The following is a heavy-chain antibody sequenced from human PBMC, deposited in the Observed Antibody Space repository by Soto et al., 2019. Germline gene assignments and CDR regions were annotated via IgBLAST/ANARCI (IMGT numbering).Heavy chain of an antibody. J-gene: IGHJ6*02. D-gene: IGHD1-7*01. CDR1: GGTFSSYA. Sequence: QVQLVQSGAEVKKPGSSVKVSCKASGGTFSSYAISWVRQAPGQGLEWMGGIIPIFGTANYAQKFQGRVTITADESTSTAYMELSSLRSEDSAVSYCAVGKGGTTSYWDYYGMDVWGQGTTVTVSS. CDR2: IIPIFGTA. CDR3: AVGKGGTTSYWDYYGMDV. V-gene: IGHV1-69*01.